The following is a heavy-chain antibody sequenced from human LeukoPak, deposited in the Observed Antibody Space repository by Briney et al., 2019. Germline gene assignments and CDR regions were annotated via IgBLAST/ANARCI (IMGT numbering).Heavy chain of an antibody. CDR2: IYYSGST. CDR3: ARAGEYSYVAPDAFDI. V-gene: IGHV4-59*08. Sequence: KPSETLSLTCTVSGGSISSYYWSWIRQPPGKGLEWIGYIYYSGSTYYNPSLKSRVTISVDTSKNQFSLKLNSVTAADAAVYYCARAGEYSYVAPDAFDIWGQGTMVTVSS. D-gene: IGHD5-18*01. J-gene: IGHJ3*02. CDR1: GGSISSYY.